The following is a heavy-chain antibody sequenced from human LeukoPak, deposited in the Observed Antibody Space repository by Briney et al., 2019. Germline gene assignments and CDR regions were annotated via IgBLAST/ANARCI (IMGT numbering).Heavy chain of an antibody. V-gene: IGHV1-69*04. CDR1: GGTFSSYA. D-gene: IGHD3-3*01. J-gene: IGHJ6*02. Sequence: ASVKVSCKASGGTFSSYAISWVRQAPGQGLEWMGRIIPILGIANYAQKFQGRVTITADKSTSTAYMEVSSLRSEDTAVYYCARAGTIFGVVISASDSYYYGMDVWGQGTTVTVSS. CDR3: ARAGTIFGVVISASDSYYYGMDV. CDR2: IIPILGIA.